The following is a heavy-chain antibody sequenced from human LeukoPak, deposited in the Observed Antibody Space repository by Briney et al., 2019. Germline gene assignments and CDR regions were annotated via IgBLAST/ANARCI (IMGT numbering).Heavy chain of an antibody. V-gene: IGHV4-38-2*01. CDR3: ARLLYTNGWYGAYF. CDR1: RYSISSDFY. CDR2: IHHSGNT. D-gene: IGHD6-19*01. Sequence: SETLSLTCAVSRYSISSDFYWGWIRQSPGKGLEWIGSIHHSGNTLYSPSLKSRITVSVDTSKNQFYLKLNSVTAADTAVYYCARLLYTNGWYGAYFWGQGTPVTVSS. J-gene: IGHJ4*02.